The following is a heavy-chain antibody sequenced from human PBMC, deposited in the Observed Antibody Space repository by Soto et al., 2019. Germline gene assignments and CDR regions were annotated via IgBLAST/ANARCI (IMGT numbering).Heavy chain of an antibody. D-gene: IGHD6-19*01. V-gene: IGHV3-30-3*01. Sequence: QVQLVESGGGVVQPGRSLRLSCAASGFRFTSYAMHWLRQAPGKGLAWVAVISYDGDSKHYADSVKGRFTISRDNSKDTVYLQINSLRSEDTALYYCARDRDALAGPHYVNGLDVWGQGTTVTGS. CDR1: GFRFTSYA. CDR2: ISYDGDSK. CDR3: ARDRDALAGPHYVNGLDV. J-gene: IGHJ6*02.